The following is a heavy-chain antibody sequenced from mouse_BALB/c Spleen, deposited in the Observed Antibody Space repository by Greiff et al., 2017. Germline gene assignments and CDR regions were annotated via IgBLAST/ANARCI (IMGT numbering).Heavy chain of an antibody. J-gene: IGHJ4*01. D-gene: IGHD2-1*01. CDR3: AMGVLYCGNYVEAMDY. CDR1: GYTFTSYY. Sequence: QVQLQQSGPELVKPGASVRISCKASGYTFTSYYIHWVKQRPGQGLEWIGWIYPGNVNTKYNEKFKGKATLTADKSSSTAYMQLSSLTSEDSAVKFCAMGVLYCGNYVEAMDYWGQGTSVTVSS. CDR2: IYPGNVNT. V-gene: IGHV1S56*01.